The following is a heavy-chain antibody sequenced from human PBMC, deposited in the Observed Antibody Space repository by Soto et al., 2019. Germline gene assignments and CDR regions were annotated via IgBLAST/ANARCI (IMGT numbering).Heavy chain of an antibody. Sequence: QVQLVQSGAEVKRPGSSVKVSCKASGGTFSSYGINWVRNAPGQGLEWMGGVIPIFGTLNSAQKFQGRVTITADEATSTAYMELSCRRPKDTAVYYCASDSGGLGYCSGGTCNWYFDLWGRGTLVTVSS. J-gene: IGHJ2*01. CDR3: ASDSGGLGYCSGGTCNWYFDL. V-gene: IGHV1-69*01. D-gene: IGHD2-15*01. CDR2: VIPIFGTL. CDR1: GGTFSSYG.